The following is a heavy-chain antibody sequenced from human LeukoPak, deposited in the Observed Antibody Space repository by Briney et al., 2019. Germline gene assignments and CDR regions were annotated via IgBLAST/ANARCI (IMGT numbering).Heavy chain of an antibody. CDR3: NTDSLVQNY. CDR2: ISWDGGST. CDR1: GFTFDDYA. J-gene: IGHJ4*02. Sequence: GGSLRLSCAASGFTFDDYAMHWVRQAPGKGLEWVSLISWDGGSTYYADSVKGRFTISRDNSKNSLYLQMNSLRAEDTAMYYCNTDSLVQNYWGQGTLVTVSS. V-gene: IGHV3-43D*03. D-gene: IGHD1-1*01.